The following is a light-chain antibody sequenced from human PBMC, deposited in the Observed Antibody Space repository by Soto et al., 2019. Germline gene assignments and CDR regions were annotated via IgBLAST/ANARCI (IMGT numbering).Light chain of an antibody. CDR1: SGHSSYA. V-gene: IGLV4-69*01. J-gene: IGLJ3*02. Sequence: QPVLTQSPSASASLGASVKLTCTLSSGHSSYAIAWHQQQPEKGPRYLMRLNSDGSHSKGDGIPDRFSGSSSGAERYLTISRLQSEDEADYYCQTWGVFGGGTKLTVL. CDR3: QTWGV. CDR2: LNSDGSH.